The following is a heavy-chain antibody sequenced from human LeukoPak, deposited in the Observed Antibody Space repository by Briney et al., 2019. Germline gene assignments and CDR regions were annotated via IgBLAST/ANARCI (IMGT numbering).Heavy chain of an antibody. CDR3: ARDSLYSNYIDY. J-gene: IGHJ4*02. V-gene: IGHV3-33*01. CDR1: GFTFSSYG. CDR2: IWYDGSSK. D-gene: IGHD4-11*01. Sequence: PGGSLRLSCAASGFTFSSYGMHWVRQAPGKGLEWVAVIWYDGSSKYYADTVKGRFTISIDNSKNTLYLQMNSLRAEDTAVYYCARDSLYSNYIDYWGQGTLVTASS.